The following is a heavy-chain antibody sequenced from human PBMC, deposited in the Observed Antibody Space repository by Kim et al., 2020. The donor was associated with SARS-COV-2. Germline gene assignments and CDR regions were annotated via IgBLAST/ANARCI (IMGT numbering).Heavy chain of an antibody. CDR2: IYYSGST. Sequence: SETLSLTCTVSGGSISSYYWSWIRQPPGKGLEWIGYIYYSGSTNYNPSLKSRVTISVDTSKNQFSLKLSSVTAADTAVYYCARDVAAAGPYYFDYWGQGTLVTVSS. V-gene: IGHV4-59*13. CDR3: ARDVAAAGPYYFDY. CDR1: GGSISSYY. J-gene: IGHJ4*02. D-gene: IGHD6-13*01.